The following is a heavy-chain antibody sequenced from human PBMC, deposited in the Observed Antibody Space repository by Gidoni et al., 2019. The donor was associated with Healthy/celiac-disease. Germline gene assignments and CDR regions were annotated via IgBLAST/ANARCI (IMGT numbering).Heavy chain of an antibody. CDR1: GYSFTSYW. CDR3: ARAYDSSGYQWPYFDY. J-gene: IGHJ4*02. Sequence: EVQLVQSGAEVKKPGESLKISCKGSGYSFTSYWIGWVRQMPGKGLEWMGIIYPGDSDTRYSPSFQGQVTISADKSISTAYLQWSSLKASDTAMYYCARAYDSSGYQWPYFDYWGQGTLVTVSS. D-gene: IGHD3-22*01. V-gene: IGHV5-51*01. CDR2: IYPGDSDT.